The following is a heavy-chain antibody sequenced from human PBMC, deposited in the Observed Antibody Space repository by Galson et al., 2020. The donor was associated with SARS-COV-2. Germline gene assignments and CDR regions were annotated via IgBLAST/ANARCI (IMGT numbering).Heavy chain of an antibody. CDR2: VSYSGGSR. CDR3: AKDGRSSNTAWYDWYFYL. V-gene: IGHV3-23*01. CDR1: GFTFSTYA. D-gene: IGHD6-13*01. Sequence: GGSLRLSCAASGFTFSTYAMSWVRQAPGKGLEWVSGVSYSGGSRFYADSVKGRFTISRDNSKNTLYLQMDSLRAEDTAVYYCAKDGRSSNTAWYDWYFYLWGRGTLVIVSS. J-gene: IGHJ2*01.